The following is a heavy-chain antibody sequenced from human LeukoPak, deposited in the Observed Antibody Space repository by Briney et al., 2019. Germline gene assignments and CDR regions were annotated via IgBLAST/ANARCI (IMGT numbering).Heavy chain of an antibody. CDR2: ISYDGSNK. J-gene: IGHJ3*02. V-gene: IGHV3-30*03. Sequence: GGSLRLSCAASGFTFSSYGMHWVRQAPGKGLEWVAVISYDGSNKYYADSVKGRFTISRDNSKNTLYLQMNSLRAEDTAVYYCARDGYCNSTSCSLDAFDIWGQGTMVTVSS. CDR1: GFTFSSYG. CDR3: ARDGYCNSTSCSLDAFDI. D-gene: IGHD2-2*01.